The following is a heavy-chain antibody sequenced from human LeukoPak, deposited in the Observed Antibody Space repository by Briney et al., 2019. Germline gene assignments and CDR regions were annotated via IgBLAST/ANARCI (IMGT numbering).Heavy chain of an antibody. J-gene: IGHJ6*02. D-gene: IGHD6-19*01. V-gene: IGHV3-7*01. CDR3: ARDPYSSGWPSYYYYGMDV. Sequence: GGSLRLSCAASGFTFSSYWMSWVRQAPGKGLEWVANIKQDGSEKYYVDSVKGRFTISRDNAKNSLYLQMNSLRAEDTALYYCARDPYSSGWPSYYYYGMDVWGQGTTVTVSS. CDR1: GFTFSSYW. CDR2: IKQDGSEK.